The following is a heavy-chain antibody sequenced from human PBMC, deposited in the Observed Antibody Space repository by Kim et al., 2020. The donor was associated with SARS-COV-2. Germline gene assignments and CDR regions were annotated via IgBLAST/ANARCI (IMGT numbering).Heavy chain of an antibody. CDR3: AKDRGCSTTSCIRPYYF. CDR1: GFTFSSYA. Sequence: GGSLRLSCAASGFTFSSYAMSWVRQAPGKGLEWVSSISGSGNTKHYADSVKGRFTISRDNSKNTLYLQMNNLRAEDTAVYHCAKDRGCSTTSCIRPYYF. D-gene: IGHD2-2*01. V-gene: IGHV3-23*01. CDR2: ISGSGNTK. J-gene: IGHJ4*01.